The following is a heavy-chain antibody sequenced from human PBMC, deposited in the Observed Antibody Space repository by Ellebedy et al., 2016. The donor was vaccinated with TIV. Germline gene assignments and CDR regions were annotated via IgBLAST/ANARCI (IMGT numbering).Heavy chain of an antibody. Sequence: SETLSLXCSVSVGSMSISRYYWSWIRQPAGKGLEWIGRIYTDGSTSYNPSLKSRLTISIDTSKNHFSLNLTSVTAADTAVYYCTRVLYRLDAFDMWGPGTMVTVSS. CDR2: IYTDGST. J-gene: IGHJ3*02. V-gene: IGHV4-61*02. D-gene: IGHD5/OR15-5a*01. CDR3: TRVLYRLDAFDM. CDR1: VGSMSISRYY.